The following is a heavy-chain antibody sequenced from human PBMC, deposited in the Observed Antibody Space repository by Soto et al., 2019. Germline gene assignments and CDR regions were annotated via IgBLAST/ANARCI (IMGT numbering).Heavy chain of an antibody. Sequence: ASVKVSCKAAGYTFIRYRITWVRQAPGKGLEWMGGFDPEEGGAIYVQQFQGRVTMTEDTSTDTAYMELSSLRSEDTAVYYCVTVIQLVYGFDIWGQGTMVTVSS. CDR3: VTVIQLVYGFDI. D-gene: IGHD6-13*01. V-gene: IGHV1-24*01. CDR1: GYTFIRYR. CDR2: FDPEEGGA. J-gene: IGHJ3*02.